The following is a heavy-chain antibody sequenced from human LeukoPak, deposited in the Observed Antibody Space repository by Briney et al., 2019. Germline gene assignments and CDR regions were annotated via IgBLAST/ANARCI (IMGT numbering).Heavy chain of an antibody. CDR2: INPNSGGT. D-gene: IGHD2-2*01. CDR3: ARSCMGCSSREPGNDY. Sequence: ASVKVSCKASGYSFTGQYIHWVRQAPGQGLEWMGWINPNSGGTNYAQKFQGRVTMTRDTSISTAYMELSRLRSDDTAVYYCARSCMGCSSREPGNDYWGQGTLVTVSS. J-gene: IGHJ4*02. V-gene: IGHV1-2*02. CDR1: GYSFTGQY.